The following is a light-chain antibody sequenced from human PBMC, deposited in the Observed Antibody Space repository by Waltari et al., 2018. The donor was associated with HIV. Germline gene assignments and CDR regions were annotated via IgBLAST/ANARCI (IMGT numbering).Light chain of an antibody. V-gene: IGKV1-9*01. CDR1: QGIDSY. J-gene: IGKJ3*01. CDR3: QQLKSYPPA. CDR2: LAS. Sequence: DIQLTPSPSFLSASVGDSVTITCRASQGIDSYLAWYRQKPGKAPELLSYLASTLQSGVPVRFSGSGYETEFTLTISSLQPEDFATYYCQQLKSYPPAFSPGTKVDIK.